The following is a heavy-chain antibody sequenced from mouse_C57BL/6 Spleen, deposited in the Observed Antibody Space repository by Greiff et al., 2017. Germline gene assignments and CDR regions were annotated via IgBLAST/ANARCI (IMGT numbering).Heavy chain of an antibody. D-gene: IGHD1-1*01. J-gene: IGHJ3*01. CDR1: GYTFTSYW. Sequence: QVQLQQPGAELVKPGASVKVSCKASGYTFTSYWMHWVKQRPGQGLEWIGRIHPSDSDTNYNQKFKGKATLTVDKSSSTAYMQLSSLTSEDSAVYYCAIWDYYGSSAFAYWGQGTLVTVSA. V-gene: IGHV1-74*01. CDR2: IHPSDSDT. CDR3: AIWDYYGSSAFAY.